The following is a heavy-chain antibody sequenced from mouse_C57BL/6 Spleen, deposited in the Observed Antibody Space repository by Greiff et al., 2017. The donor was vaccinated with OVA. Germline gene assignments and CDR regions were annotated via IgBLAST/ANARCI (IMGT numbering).Heavy chain of an antibody. V-gene: IGHV3-6*01. Sequence: EVKVEESGPGLVKPSQSLSLTCSVTGYSITSGYYWNWIRQFPGNKLEWMGYISYDGSNNYNPSLKNRISITRDTSKNQFFLKLNSVTTEDTATDYCARDSSGYRFAYWGQGTLVTVSA. CDR3: ARDSSGYRFAY. CDR1: GYSITSGYY. CDR2: ISYDGSN. J-gene: IGHJ3*01. D-gene: IGHD3-2*02.